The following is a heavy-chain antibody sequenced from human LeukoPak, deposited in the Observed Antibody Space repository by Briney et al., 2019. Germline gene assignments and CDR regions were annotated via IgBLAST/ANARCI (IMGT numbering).Heavy chain of an antibody. V-gene: IGHV5-51*01. CDR3: ARELQLLSGGDAFDI. CDR2: VYPSDSDT. J-gene: IGHJ3*02. CDR1: GYNFTNYW. Sequence: GESLKISCQGSGYNFTNYWIGWVRQMPGKGLEWMGIVYPSDSDTKYSPSFQGQVTISADKSIITAYLQWSSLKASDTAMYYCARELQLLSGGDAFDIWGQGTMVTVSS. D-gene: IGHD1-26*01.